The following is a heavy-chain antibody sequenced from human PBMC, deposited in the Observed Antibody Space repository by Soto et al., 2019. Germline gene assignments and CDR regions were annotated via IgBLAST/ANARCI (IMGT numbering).Heavy chain of an antibody. CDR2: INHSGST. CDR1: GGSGGSFSGYY. V-gene: IGHV4-34*01. Sequence: QVQLQQWGAGLLKPSETLSLTCAVYGGSGGSFSGYYWSWIRQPPGKGLAWIGEINHSGSTTYNPSVKSRVTISVDTAKNQFSLKLSSVTAADTAVYYCARHNYDSSGYYHYYYGMDVCGEGITVTVSS. CDR3: ARHNYDSSGYYHYYYGMDV. J-gene: IGHJ6*04. D-gene: IGHD3-22*01.